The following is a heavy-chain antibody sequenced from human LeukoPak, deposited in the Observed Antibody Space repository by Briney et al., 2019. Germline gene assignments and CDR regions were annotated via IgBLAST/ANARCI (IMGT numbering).Heavy chain of an antibody. CDR1: GGSISESTNF. Sequence: PSGTLSLTCTVSGGSISESTNFWGWIRQPPGKEMEWIGSLHNSGRTYYNPSLKSRVTISEDSSKNQISLKMTSVTVADTAVYYCARAPSAPPGSSPYLFGYWGQGTLVTVSS. D-gene: IGHD3-10*01. CDR2: LHNSGRT. CDR3: ARAPSAPPGSSPYLFGY. V-gene: IGHV4-39*07. J-gene: IGHJ4*02.